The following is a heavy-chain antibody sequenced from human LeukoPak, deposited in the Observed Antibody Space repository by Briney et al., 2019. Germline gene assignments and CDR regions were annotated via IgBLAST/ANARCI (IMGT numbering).Heavy chain of an antibody. CDR2: INPDSGNT. V-gene: IGHV1-18*01. J-gene: IGHJ4*02. CDR1: GYSFTHYS. Sequence: GASVKVSCKASGYSFTHYSISWVRQAPGQELEWMGWINPDSGNTDYAQKLQGRVTMTTDTSTSTAYMELRSLRSDDTAVYYCARGGIRYFDWAMDVGDRTTDFDFWGQGTLVTVSS. CDR3: ARGGIRYFDWAMDVGDRTTDFDF. D-gene: IGHD3-9*01.